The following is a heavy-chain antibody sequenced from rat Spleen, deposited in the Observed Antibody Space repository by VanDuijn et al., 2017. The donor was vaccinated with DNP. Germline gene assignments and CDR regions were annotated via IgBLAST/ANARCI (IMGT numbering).Heavy chain of an antibody. Sequence: EVQLVESGGGLVQPGRSRKLSCAASGFTFSSFPMAWVRQAPTKGLEWVATISPSGSDTYYRDSVKGRFTISRDNAKSTLYLQMNSLRSEDMATYYCARHGRRVFDYWGQGVMVTVSS. D-gene: IGHD1-11*01. V-gene: IGHV5-46*01. J-gene: IGHJ2*01. CDR2: ISPSGSDT. CDR1: GFTFSSFP. CDR3: ARHGRRVFDY.